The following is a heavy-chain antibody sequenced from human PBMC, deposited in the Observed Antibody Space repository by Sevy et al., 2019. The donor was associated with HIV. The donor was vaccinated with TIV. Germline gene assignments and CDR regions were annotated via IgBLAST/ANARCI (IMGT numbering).Heavy chain of an antibody. J-gene: IGHJ3*01. CDR3: AKGLGMVQGALLSDDV. CDR1: GFTFSRYG. Sequence: GGSLRLSCAASGFTFSRYGMHWVRQAPGKGLEWVAFIRYDGSTKYYAESVKGRFIISRDNSKDTLYLQMNSLRGDNTSLYYCAKGLGMVQGALLSDDVWGQGTMVTVSS. CDR2: IRYDGSTK. D-gene: IGHD3-10*01. V-gene: IGHV3-30*02.